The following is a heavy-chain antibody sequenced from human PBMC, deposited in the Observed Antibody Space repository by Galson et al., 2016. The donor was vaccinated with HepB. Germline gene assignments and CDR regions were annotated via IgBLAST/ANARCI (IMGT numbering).Heavy chain of an antibody. CDR3: AREDWNYSLD. J-gene: IGHJ4*02. Sequence: SLRLSCAASGFTFNAHWMNWVRQAPGKGLEWVAYITGGSKTIFCADSVKGRFTISRDNAKSSLYLQMNRLRDEDTAMYYCAREDWNYSLDWGRGTLSPSPQ. CDR1: GFTFNAHW. V-gene: IGHV3-11*01. D-gene: IGHD1-7*01. CDR2: ITGGSKTI.